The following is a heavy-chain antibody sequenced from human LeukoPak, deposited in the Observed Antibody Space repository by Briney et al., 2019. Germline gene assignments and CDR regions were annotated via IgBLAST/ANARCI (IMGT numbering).Heavy chain of an antibody. Sequence: ASVKVSCKASGYTFTGYYMHWVRQAPGQGLEWMGWINPNSGGTNYAQKFQGRVTMTRDTSISTAYMELSRLRSDDTAVYYCVKSRGSSGWYYMDVWGKGTTVTVSS. CDR2: INPNSGGT. J-gene: IGHJ6*03. V-gene: IGHV1-2*02. CDR3: VKSRGSSGWYYMDV. CDR1: GYTFTGYY. D-gene: IGHD6-19*01.